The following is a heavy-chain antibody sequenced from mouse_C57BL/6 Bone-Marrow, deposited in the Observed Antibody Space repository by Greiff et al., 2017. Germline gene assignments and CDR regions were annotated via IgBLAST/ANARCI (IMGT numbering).Heavy chain of an antibody. CDR3: ARAPFQAKDLDY. Sequence: EVKLLESGGGLVRPGGSLKLSCAASGFTFRGYGMHWVRQAPGKGLEWIAYISSGSGNIYYAETVKGQSTLTTDNASSTAYMEMPSLRSEDTAVYYCARAPFQAKDLDYWGQGTTLTVSS. V-gene: IGHV5-17*01. J-gene: IGHJ2*01. CDR1: GFTFRGYG. CDR2: ISSGSGNI. D-gene: IGHD3-2*02.